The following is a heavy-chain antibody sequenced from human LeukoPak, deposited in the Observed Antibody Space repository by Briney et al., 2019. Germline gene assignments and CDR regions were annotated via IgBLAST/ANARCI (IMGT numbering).Heavy chain of an antibody. CDR1: GFTFSTYW. CDR2: IKQDGSEK. D-gene: IGHD1-14*01. V-gene: IGHV3-7*01. CDR3: ARDVVSWAPGFYYMDV. Sequence: GGSLRLSCAASGFTFSTYWMNWVRQAPGKGLEWVANIKQDGSEKYYVDSVKGRFTISRDNAKNSLYLQMNSLRAEDTAVYYCARDVVSWAPGFYYMDVWGKGTTVTVSS. J-gene: IGHJ6*03.